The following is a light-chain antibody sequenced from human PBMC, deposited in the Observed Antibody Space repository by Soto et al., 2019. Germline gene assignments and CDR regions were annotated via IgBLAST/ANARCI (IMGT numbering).Light chain of an antibody. CDR1: QNLGTLY. CDR3: QQRSNWPIT. CDR2: SAS. Sequence: EIVLTQSPGTLSLSPGERGTLSCRASQNLGTLYLAWFQQKSGQAPRLLIYSASRRATGIPAKFSGSGFGTDFTLTISSLEPADSAVYYCQQRSNWPITFGQGTRLEIK. V-gene: IGKV3-11*01. J-gene: IGKJ5*01.